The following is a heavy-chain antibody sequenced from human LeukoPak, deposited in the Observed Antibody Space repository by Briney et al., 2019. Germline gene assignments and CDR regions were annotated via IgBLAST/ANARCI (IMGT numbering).Heavy chain of an antibody. J-gene: IGHJ4*02. CDR3: ARGPRGQLWFDY. CDR2: IYYSGSI. Sequence: SETLSLTCTVSGGSISSYYWSWIRQPPGKGLEWIGYIYYSGSINYNPSLKSRVTISVDTSKNQFSLKLSSVTAADTAVYYCARGPRGQLWFDYWGQGTLVTVSS. V-gene: IGHV4-59*01. D-gene: IGHD5-18*01. CDR1: GGSISSYY.